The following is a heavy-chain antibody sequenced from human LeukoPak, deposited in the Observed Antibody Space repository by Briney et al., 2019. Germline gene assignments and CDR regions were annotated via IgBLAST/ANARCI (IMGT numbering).Heavy chain of an antibody. CDR3: AKVEHPYSSCWYIGEYYYYGMDV. CDR2: ISGSGGST. V-gene: IGHV3-23*01. D-gene: IGHD6-19*01. Sequence: GGSLRLSCAASGFTFSSYAMSWVRQAPGKGLEWVSAISGSGGSTYYADSVKGRFTISRDNSKNTLYLQMNSLRAEDTAVYYCAKVEHPYSSCWYIGEYYYYGMDVWGQGTTVTVSS. CDR1: GFTFSSYA. J-gene: IGHJ6*02.